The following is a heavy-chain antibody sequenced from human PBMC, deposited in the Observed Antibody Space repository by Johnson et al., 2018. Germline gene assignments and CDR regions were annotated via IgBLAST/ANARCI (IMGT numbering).Heavy chain of an antibody. CDR2: ISHDGRNK. J-gene: IGHJ6*03. V-gene: IGHV3-30*04. CDR1: GFTFSRDA. Sequence: QVQLVQSGGGVVQXGRSLRLXCAASGFTFSRDAMHWVRQAPGKGLEWVALISHDGRNKHYADSVKGRFTISRDKSKNTLYLQMTSLTGEDTAVYYCARAARALTPIYYYMDVWGKGTTVTVSS. CDR3: ARAARALTPIYYYMDV.